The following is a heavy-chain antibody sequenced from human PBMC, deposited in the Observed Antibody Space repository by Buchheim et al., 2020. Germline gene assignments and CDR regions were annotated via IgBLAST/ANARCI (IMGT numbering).Heavy chain of an antibody. CDR1: GFTFSSYG. Sequence: QVQLVESGGGVVQPGRSLRLSCAASGFTFSSYGMHWVRQAPGKGLEWVAVISYDGSNKYYADSVKGRFTISRDNSKNTLYLQMNSLRAEDTAVYYCAKVLVGNYYYMDVWGKGTT. V-gene: IGHV3-30*18. J-gene: IGHJ6*03. CDR3: AKVLVGNYYYMDV. CDR2: ISYDGSNK. D-gene: IGHD1-26*01.